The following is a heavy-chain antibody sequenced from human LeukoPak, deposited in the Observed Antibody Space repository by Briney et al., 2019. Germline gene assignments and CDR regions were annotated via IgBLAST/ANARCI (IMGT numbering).Heavy chain of an antibody. D-gene: IGHD6-13*01. CDR2: ISPSGGST. CDR1: GYTFTGYW. Sequence: GASVKLSCKAFGYTFTGYWMHWVRQAPGQGPEWMGVISPSGGSTIYAQKFKGRVTLTRDMSTSTDYLELSSLRSEDTAVYYCARDPLRSSSWYLGAFDIWGQGTMVTVSS. V-gene: IGHV1-46*01. CDR3: ARDPLRSSSWYLGAFDI. J-gene: IGHJ3*02.